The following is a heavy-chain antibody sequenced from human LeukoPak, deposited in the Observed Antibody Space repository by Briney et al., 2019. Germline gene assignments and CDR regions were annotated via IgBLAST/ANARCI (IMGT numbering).Heavy chain of an antibody. Sequence: SETLSLTCAVYGGSFSGYYWSWIRQHPGKGLEWIGYIYYSGSTYYNPSLKSRVTISVDTSKNQFSLKLSSVTAADTAVYYCARGYIVLMVYARDNWFDPWGQGTLVTVSS. D-gene: IGHD2-8*01. CDR3: ARGYIVLMVYARDNWFDP. CDR2: IYYSGST. V-gene: IGHV4-34*01. J-gene: IGHJ5*02. CDR1: GGSFSGYY.